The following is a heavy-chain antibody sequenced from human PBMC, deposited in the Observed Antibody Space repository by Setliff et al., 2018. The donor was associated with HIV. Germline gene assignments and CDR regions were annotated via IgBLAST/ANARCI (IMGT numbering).Heavy chain of an antibody. V-gene: IGHV3-7*01. CDR1: GFTFNKYY. D-gene: IGHD3-10*01. Sequence: GGSLRLSCAASGFTFNKYYMSWVRRAPGKGLEWVASVSPDGSEKYYVDSVKGRFTISRDNAKNSLYLQMSGLRVDDTTVYFCAGDLDSYGPSEAFDIWGQGTMVTVSS. CDR3: AGDLDSYGPSEAFDI. J-gene: IGHJ3*02. CDR2: VSPDGSEK.